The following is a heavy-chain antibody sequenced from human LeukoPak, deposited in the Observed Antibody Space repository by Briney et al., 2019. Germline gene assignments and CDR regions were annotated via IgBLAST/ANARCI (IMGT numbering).Heavy chain of an antibody. CDR2: ISYDGSNK. Sequence: GGSLRLSCAASGFTFSSYAMHWVRQAPGKGLEWVAVISYDGSNKYYADSVKGRFTISRDISKNTLYLQMNSLRAEDTAVYYCARVGVVKGSSSWYFDYWGQGTLVTVSS. D-gene: IGHD6-13*01. CDR3: ARVGVVKGSSSWYFDY. V-gene: IGHV3-30*04. CDR1: GFTFSSYA. J-gene: IGHJ4*02.